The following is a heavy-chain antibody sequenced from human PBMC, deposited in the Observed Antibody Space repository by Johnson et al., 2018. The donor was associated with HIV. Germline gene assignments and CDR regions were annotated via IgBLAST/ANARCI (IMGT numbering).Heavy chain of an antibody. CDR3: ARDSPGGRDGSGYYSGAFDI. D-gene: IGHD3-22*01. J-gene: IGHJ3*02. CDR1: GFTFSSYD. Sequence: EVQLVESGGGLVQPGGSLRLSCAASGFTFSSYDMHWVRQAPGKGLEWVSAITGSGGSTYYADSVKGRFTISRDNSKNTLYLQMNSLRAEDTAVYYCARDSPGGRDGSGYYSGAFDIWGQGTMVTVSS. V-gene: IGHV3-23*04. CDR2: ITGSGGST.